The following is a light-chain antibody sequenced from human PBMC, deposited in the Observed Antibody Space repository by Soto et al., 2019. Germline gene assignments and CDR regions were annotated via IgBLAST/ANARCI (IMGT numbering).Light chain of an antibody. J-gene: IGLJ3*02. CDR2: ENN. CDR3: GTWVSSLSVWV. V-gene: IGLV1-51*02. Sequence: QSVLTQPPSVSAAPGQKVTISCSGSNSNMGNNYVSWYQQLPGTAPKLLIYENNKRPSGIPDRFSGSKSGASATLGITGLQTGDEADYYCGTWVSSLSVWVFGGGTKLTVL. CDR1: NSNMGNNY.